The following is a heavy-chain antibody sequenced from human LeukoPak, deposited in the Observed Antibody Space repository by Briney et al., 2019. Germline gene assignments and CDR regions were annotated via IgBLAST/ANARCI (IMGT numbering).Heavy chain of an antibody. CDR2: ISSRGTTI. CDR1: GFTFSTYE. CDR3: ARDWDSGYDTYYFDY. Sequence: RGSLRLSCAASGFTFSTYEMNWVRQAPGKGLEWVSYISSRGTTIYYADSVKGRFTISRDNAKNSLYLQMNSLRAEDTAVYYCARDWDSGYDTYYFDYWGQGTVVTVSS. J-gene: IGHJ4*02. V-gene: IGHV3-48*03. D-gene: IGHD5-12*01.